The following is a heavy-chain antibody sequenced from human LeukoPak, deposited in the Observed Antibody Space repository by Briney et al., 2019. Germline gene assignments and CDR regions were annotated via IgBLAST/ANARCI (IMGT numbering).Heavy chain of an antibody. Sequence: ASVKVSCKASGYTFTGYYMHWVRQAPGQGLEWMGWISAYNGNTNYAQKLQGRVTMTTDTSTSTAYMELRSLRSDDTAVYYCARAPNWNQPLDYWGQGTLVTVSS. J-gene: IGHJ4*02. CDR3: ARAPNWNQPLDY. CDR1: GYTFTGYY. V-gene: IGHV1-18*04. CDR2: ISAYNGNT. D-gene: IGHD1-20*01.